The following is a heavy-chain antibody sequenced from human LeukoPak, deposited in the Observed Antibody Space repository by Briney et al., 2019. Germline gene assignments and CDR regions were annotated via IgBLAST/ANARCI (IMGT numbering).Heavy chain of an antibody. CDR2: ISSSGSTI. J-gene: IGHJ4*02. CDR3: ARGDVVRQRDYYFDY. Sequence: GGSLRLSCAASGFTFSSYEMNWVRQAPGKGLEWVSYISSSGSTIYYADSVKGRFTISRDNAKNSLYLQMNSLRAEDKAVYYCARGDVVRQRDYYFDYGGRETLVTVSS. V-gene: IGHV3-48*03. D-gene: IGHD2-2*01. CDR1: GFTFSSYE.